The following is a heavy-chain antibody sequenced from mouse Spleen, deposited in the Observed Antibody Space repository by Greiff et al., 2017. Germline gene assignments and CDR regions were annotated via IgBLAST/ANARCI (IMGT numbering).Heavy chain of an antibody. CDR1: GYTFTDYY. Sequence: QVQLKQSGPELVKPGASVKISCKASGYTFTDYYINWVKQKPGQGLAWIGWIYPGSGNTKYNEKFKGKATLTVDTSSSTAYMQLSSLTSEDTAVYCCARRSAYYRSDYWGQGTTLTVSS. V-gene: IGHV1-84*02. J-gene: IGHJ2*01. D-gene: IGHD2-14*01. CDR3: ARRSAYYRSDY. CDR2: IYPGSGNT.